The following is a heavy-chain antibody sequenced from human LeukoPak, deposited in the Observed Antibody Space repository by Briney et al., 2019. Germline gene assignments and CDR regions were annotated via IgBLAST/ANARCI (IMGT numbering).Heavy chain of an antibody. CDR2: ITYSGGIT. CDR1: GFTFSSYW. CDR3: AKDQRSIAVAGYLDY. D-gene: IGHD6-19*01. V-gene: IGHV3-23*01. Sequence: PGGSLRLSCAASGFTFSSYWMSWVRQAPGKGLEWVSAITYSGGITYYADSVKGRFTISRDNSKNTLYLQMNSLRAEDTAVYYCAKDQRSIAVAGYLDYWGQGTQVTVSS. J-gene: IGHJ4*02.